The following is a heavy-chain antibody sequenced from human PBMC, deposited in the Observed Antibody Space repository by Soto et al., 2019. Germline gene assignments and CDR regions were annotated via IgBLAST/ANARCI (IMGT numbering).Heavy chain of an antibody. D-gene: IGHD6-13*01. V-gene: IGHV1-18*01. Sequence: QVPLVQSGAEVKKPGASVKVSCKASGYTFITYGISWVRQAPGQGLEWMGWISAYSGSTKFAQKLQGRVTMTTDTSTTTAYMELRSLTSDDTAVYYCARDLTKSSSWPYYFDYWGQGTLVTVSS. CDR2: ISAYSGST. CDR3: ARDLTKSSSWPYYFDY. J-gene: IGHJ4*02. CDR1: GYTFITYG.